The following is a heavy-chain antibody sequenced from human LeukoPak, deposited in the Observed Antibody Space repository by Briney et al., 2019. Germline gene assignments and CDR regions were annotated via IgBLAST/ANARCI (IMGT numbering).Heavy chain of an antibody. Sequence: GGSLRLSCAASGFTFSGSAMHWVRQASGKGLEWVGRIRSKANSYATAYAASVKGRFTISRDDSKNTAYLQMNSLKTEDTAVYYCARSASSCVQFDPWGQGTLVTVSS. CDR2: IRSKANSYAT. D-gene: IGHD6-13*01. CDR1: GFTFSGSA. CDR3: ARSASSCVQFDP. J-gene: IGHJ5*02. V-gene: IGHV3-73*01.